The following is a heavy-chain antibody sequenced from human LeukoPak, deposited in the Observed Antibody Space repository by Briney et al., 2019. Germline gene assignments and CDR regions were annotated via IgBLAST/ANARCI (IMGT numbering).Heavy chain of an antibody. CDR2: IKQDGSEK. CDR1: GFTFSSYS. J-gene: IGHJ3*02. CDR3: ARDVGSSWNAFDI. Sequence: GGSLRLSCAASGFTFSSYSMNWVRQAPGKGLEWVANIKQDGSEKYYVDSVKGRFTISRDNAKNSLYLQMNSLRAEDTAVYYCARDVGSSWNAFDIWGQGTMVTVSS. D-gene: IGHD6-13*01. V-gene: IGHV3-7*01.